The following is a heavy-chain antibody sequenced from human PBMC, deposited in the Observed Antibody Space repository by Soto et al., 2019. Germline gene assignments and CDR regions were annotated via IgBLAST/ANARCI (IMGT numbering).Heavy chain of an antibody. CDR1: GFTFSNYA. J-gene: IGHJ3*02. D-gene: IGHD2-15*01. Sequence: EVQLLESGGDLVQPGGSLRLSCAASGFTFSNYAMSWVRQAPGKGLEWVSSISGGGADTYYSDSVKGRFTISRDNSKNTLYLQMTNLRADDTALYYCAKLLPRAFDIWGQGTMVTVSS. CDR2: ISGGGADT. CDR3: AKLLPRAFDI. V-gene: IGHV3-23*01.